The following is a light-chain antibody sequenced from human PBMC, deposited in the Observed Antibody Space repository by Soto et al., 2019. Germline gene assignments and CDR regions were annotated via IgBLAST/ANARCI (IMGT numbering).Light chain of an antibody. CDR2: DVS. J-gene: IGLJ2*01. V-gene: IGLV2-11*01. CDR1: SSDVGGYHY. CDR3: CSYSGSSSLL. Sequence: QSALTQPRSVSGSPGQSVTIPCTGTSSDVGGYHYVSWYQQHPGKAPKLMMYDVSERPSGVPDRISGSRSGNTASLTISGLQAEDEADYYCCSYSGSSSLLFGGGTKLTVL.